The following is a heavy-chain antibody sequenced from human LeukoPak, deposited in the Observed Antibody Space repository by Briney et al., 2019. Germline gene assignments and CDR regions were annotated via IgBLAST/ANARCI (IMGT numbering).Heavy chain of an antibody. CDR2: ISNSGRTI. Sequence: GGSLRLSCEPSGFTLSDHYMSGIRQAPGKGLEWVSYISNSGRTIYYADSVKGRFTISRGNAENSLYLQMNSLRAYERAAYYCASVLATRPHYHYYIDVWGKGTTVTVSS. CDR3: ASVLATRPHYHYYIDV. CDR1: GFTLSDHY. D-gene: IGHD3-3*02. V-gene: IGHV3-11*04. J-gene: IGHJ6*03.